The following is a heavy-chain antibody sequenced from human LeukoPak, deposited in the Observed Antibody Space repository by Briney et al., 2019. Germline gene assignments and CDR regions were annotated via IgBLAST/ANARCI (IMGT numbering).Heavy chain of an antibody. J-gene: IGHJ6*03. CDR2: INHSGST. Sequence: SETLSLTCAVYGGSFSGYYWSWIRQPPGKGLEWIGEINHSGSTNYNPSLKSRVTISVDTSKNQFSLKLSSVTAADTAVYYCARRPSVLRYFDWLRYYMDVWGKGTTATVSS. CDR3: ARRPSVLRYFDWLRYYMDV. D-gene: IGHD3-9*01. CDR1: GGSFSGYY. V-gene: IGHV4-34*01.